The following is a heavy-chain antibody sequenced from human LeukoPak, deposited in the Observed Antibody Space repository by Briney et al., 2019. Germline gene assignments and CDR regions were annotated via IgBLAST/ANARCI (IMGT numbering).Heavy chain of an antibody. Sequence: GGSLRLSCEASGFRFSDYWMTWVRQAPGKGPEWVANIKEDGREKYYVDSVKGRFTLSKDNAKNSVYLQMNSLGAEDTAVYYCARGWGEKGYCRGGTCNNPQFDYWGQGILVTVSS. D-gene: IGHD2-15*01. CDR3: ARGWGEKGYCRGGTCNNPQFDY. CDR2: IKEDGREK. V-gene: IGHV3-7*01. CDR1: GFRFSDYW. J-gene: IGHJ4*02.